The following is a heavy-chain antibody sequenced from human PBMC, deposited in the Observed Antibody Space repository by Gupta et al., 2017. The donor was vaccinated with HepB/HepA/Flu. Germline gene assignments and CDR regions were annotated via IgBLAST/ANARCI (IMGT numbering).Heavy chain of an antibody. D-gene: IGHD4-17*01. CDR1: GYTIPSYY. V-gene: IGHV1-46*01. CDR3: ARDYDATVTPLVGMDV. J-gene: IGHJ6*02. CDR2: INPSGGST. Sequence: QVQLVQSVAEVTKPGSPVQVSYKASGYTIPSYYMHWARQAPGQGLEWMGIINPSGGSTSYAQKFQGRVTMTRDTSTSTVYMELSSLRSEDTAVYYCARDYDATVTPLVGMDVWGQGTTVTVSS.